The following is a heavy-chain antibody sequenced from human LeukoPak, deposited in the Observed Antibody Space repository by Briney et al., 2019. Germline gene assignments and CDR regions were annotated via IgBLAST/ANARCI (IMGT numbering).Heavy chain of an antibody. J-gene: IGHJ4*02. CDR1: GGSFSGYY. Sequence: PSETLSLTCAVYGGSFSGYYWSWIRQPPGKGLEWIGEINHSGSTNYNPSLKSRVTISVDTSKNQFSLKLSSVTAADTAVYYCARGPNRYYYGSGSRGGRFDYWGQGTLVTVSS. CDR3: ARGPNRYYYGSGSRGGRFDY. CDR2: INHSGST. D-gene: IGHD3-10*01. V-gene: IGHV4-34*01.